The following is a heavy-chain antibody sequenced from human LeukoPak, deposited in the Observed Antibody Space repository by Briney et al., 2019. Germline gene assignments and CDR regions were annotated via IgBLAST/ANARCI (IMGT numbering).Heavy chain of an antibody. D-gene: IGHD1-26*01. V-gene: IGHV3-30*01. CDR3: ARGPGPIAGAKNPFDI. CDR2: ISYDGSNK. Sequence: GRSLRLSCAASGFTFSAYAMHWVRQAPGKGLEGVAVISYDGSNKYYADSVKCRFTISGHKSKDTLYLQMNSLRPEDTAVYYCARGPGPIAGAKNPFDIWGQGTMVTVSS. J-gene: IGHJ3*02. CDR1: GFTFSAYA.